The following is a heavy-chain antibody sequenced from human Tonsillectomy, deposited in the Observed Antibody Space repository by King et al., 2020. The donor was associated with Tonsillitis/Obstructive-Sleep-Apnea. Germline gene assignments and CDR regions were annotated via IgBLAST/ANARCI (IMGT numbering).Heavy chain of an antibody. V-gene: IGHV4-59*01. D-gene: IGHD2-2*02. Sequence: QLQESGPGLVKPSETLSLTCTVSGGSISSYYWSWIRQPPGKGLEWIGYIYYSGSTNYNPSLKSRVTISVDTSKNQFSLKLSSVTAADTAVYYCARVHCSSTSCYTGEYYVDYWGQGTLVTVSS. J-gene: IGHJ4*02. CDR2: IYYSGST. CDR3: ARVHCSSTSCYTGEYYVDY. CDR1: GGSISSYY.